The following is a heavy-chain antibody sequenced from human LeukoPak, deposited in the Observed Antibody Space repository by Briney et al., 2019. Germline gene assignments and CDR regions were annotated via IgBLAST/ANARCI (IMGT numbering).Heavy chain of an antibody. D-gene: IGHD1-26*01. CDR2: IWYDGSNK. CDR1: GFSFSNYD. J-gene: IGHJ4*02. V-gene: IGHV3-30*02. Sequence: PGGSLRLSCAASGFSFSNYDMHWVRQAPGKGLEWVAVIWYDGSNKYYADSVKGRFIISRDNSKNTLYLQVNSLRAEDAAVYYCATIGDRRSGELYRIDYWGQGTLVTVSS. CDR3: ATIGDRRSGELYRIDY.